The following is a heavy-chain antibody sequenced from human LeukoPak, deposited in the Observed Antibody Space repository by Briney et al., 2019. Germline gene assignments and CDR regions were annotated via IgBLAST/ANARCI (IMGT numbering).Heavy chain of an antibody. J-gene: IGHJ1*01. V-gene: IGHV4-59*01. CDR1: GGSISSYY. D-gene: IGHD4-23*01. Sequence: SETLSLTCTVSGGSISSYYWSWIRQPPGKGLEWIGYIYYSGSTNYNPSLKSRVTISVDTSKNQFSLKLSSVTAVDTAVYYCARGGYGGKRYFQHWGQGTLVTVSS. CDR2: IYYSGST. CDR3: ARGGYGGKRYFQH.